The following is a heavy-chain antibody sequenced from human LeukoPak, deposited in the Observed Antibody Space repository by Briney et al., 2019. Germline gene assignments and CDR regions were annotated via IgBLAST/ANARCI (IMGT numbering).Heavy chain of an antibody. CDR2: ISSSSSSTI. V-gene: IGHV3-48*01. CDR3: ARGGYYGYY. J-gene: IGHJ4*02. D-gene: IGHD3-10*01. CDR1: GFTSSSYS. Sequence: PGGSLRLSCAASGFTSSSYSMNWVRQAPGKGLEWVSYISSSSSSTIYYADSVKGGFTISRDNGKNSLYLQMNSLRAEDTAVYYCARGGYYGYYWGQGTLVTVSS.